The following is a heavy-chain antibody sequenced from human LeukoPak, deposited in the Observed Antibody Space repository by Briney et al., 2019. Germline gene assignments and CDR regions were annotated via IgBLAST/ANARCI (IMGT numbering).Heavy chain of an antibody. D-gene: IGHD1-20*01. Sequence: SCKASGYTFTSYGISWVRQAPGKGLEWVSVISGSGRSGTNYADSVKGRFTISRDNSKNTLYLQMNSLRVEDTAIYYCAKAPGGGNWNWGQGTLVTVSS. CDR1: GYTFTSYG. CDR2: ISGSGRSGT. J-gene: IGHJ4*02. V-gene: IGHV3-23*01. CDR3: AKAPGGGNWN.